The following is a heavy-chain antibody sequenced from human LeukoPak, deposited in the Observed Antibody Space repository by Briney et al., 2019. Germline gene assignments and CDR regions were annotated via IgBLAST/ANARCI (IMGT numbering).Heavy chain of an antibody. Sequence: PSETLSLTCAVYGGSFSGYYWSWLRQPPGKGLEWIGEINHSGSTNYNPSLKSRVTISVDTSKNQFSLKLSSVTAADTAVYYCARGQLERRRNYFDYWGQGTLVTVSS. CDR1: GGSFSGYY. CDR3: ARGQLERRRNYFDY. V-gene: IGHV4-34*01. CDR2: INHSGST. J-gene: IGHJ4*02. D-gene: IGHD1-1*01.